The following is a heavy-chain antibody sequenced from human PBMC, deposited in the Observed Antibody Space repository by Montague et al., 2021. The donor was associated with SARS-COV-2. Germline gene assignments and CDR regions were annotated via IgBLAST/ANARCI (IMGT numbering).Heavy chain of an antibody. D-gene: IGHD3-16*02. J-gene: IGHJ3*02. CDR2: IYTSGST. Sequence: TLSLTCTVSGYSVSSGSYYLSWIRQPAGKGLEWIGRIYTSGSTHYNPSLKSRVTISVDTSKNQFSLKLSSVTAADTAVYFCESEWGGYQPRVNAFNIWGQGTMVTVSS. CDR3: ESEWGGYQPRVNAFNI. CDR1: GYSVSSGSYY. V-gene: IGHV4-61*02.